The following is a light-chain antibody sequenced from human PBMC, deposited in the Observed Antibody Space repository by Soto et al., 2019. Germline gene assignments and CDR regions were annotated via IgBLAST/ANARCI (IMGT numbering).Light chain of an antibody. CDR2: KAS. Sequence: DIQMTQSPSTLSASLGGTVTITCRASQSISSWLAWYQQKPGIAPKLLIYKASTLQSGVPSRFSGSGYGTEFTLTISRLQPEDSATYYCQQYDVYSTFGQGTKV. V-gene: IGKV1-5*03. CDR1: QSISSW. J-gene: IGKJ1*01. CDR3: QQYDVYST.